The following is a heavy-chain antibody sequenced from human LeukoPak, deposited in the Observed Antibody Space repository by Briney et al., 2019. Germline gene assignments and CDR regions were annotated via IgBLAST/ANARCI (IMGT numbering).Heavy chain of an antibody. CDR2: IYYSGST. D-gene: IGHD3-3*01. CDR3: ARGAPTFGVASLYYYYGMDV. J-gene: IGHJ6*02. Sequence: SETLSLTCTVSGGSISSYYWSWIRQPPGKGLEWIGCIYYSGSTNYNPSLKSRVTISVDTSKNQFSLKLSSVTAADTAVYYCARGAPTFGVASLYYYYGMDVWGQGTTVTVSS. CDR1: GGSISSYY. V-gene: IGHV4-59*08.